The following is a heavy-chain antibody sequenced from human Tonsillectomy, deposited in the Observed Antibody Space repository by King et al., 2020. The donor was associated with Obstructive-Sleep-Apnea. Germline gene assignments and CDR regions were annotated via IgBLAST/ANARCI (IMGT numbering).Heavy chain of an antibody. CDR1: GFTFSDYH. Sequence: VQLVESGGGLVKPGGSLRLSCAASGFTFSDYHMSWIRQAPGKGLEWVSDISSSSSYTNYADSVKGRFTISRDNAKNSLYLQMNSLRAEDTAVYYCARQVGATLFDYWGQGTLVTVSS. D-gene: IGHD1-26*01. CDR2: ISSSSSYT. V-gene: IGHV3-11*06. CDR3: ARQVGATLFDY. J-gene: IGHJ4*02.